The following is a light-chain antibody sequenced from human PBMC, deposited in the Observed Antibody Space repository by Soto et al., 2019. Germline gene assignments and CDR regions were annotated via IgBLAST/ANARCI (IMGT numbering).Light chain of an antibody. J-gene: IGKJ1*01. CDR1: QSVSSK. Sequence: EIVMTQSPATLSLSPGQRATLSCRASQSVSSKLAWYQQRPGQAPRLLIYSASTRATGIPARFSGSGSGTEFTLAISSLQSEDFAVYYCQQYKTFGQGTKVEVK. V-gene: IGKV3-15*01. CDR3: QQYKT. CDR2: SAS.